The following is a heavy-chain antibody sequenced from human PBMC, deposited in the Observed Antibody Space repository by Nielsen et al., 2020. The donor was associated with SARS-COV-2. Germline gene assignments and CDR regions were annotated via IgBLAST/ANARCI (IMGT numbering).Heavy chain of an antibody. V-gene: IGHV3-13*01. CDR3: ARAYHNYYYAMDV. J-gene: IGHJ6*02. CDR1: GFTFRSYD. D-gene: IGHD1-14*01. CDR2: IGSAGDT. Sequence: GGSLRLSCAASGFTFRSYDMHWVRQTAGKGLEWISAIGSAGDTYSPDSVKGRFTISRDNAKSSLYLQLTSLRAEDTAVYYCARAYHNYYYAMDVWGQGTTVTVSS.